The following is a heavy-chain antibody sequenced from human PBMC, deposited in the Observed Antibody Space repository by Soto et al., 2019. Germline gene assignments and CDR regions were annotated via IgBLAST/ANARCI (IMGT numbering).Heavy chain of an antibody. CDR3: ARDRGGGRYCSSTSCSSSNEIDY. Sequence: QVQLVQSGAEVKKPGASVKVSCKASGYTFTSYGISWVRQAPGQGLEWMGWISAYNGNTNYAQKLQGRDTMTTDTSTSTAYMELRSLRSDDTAVYYCARDRGGGRYCSSTSCSSSNEIDYWGQGTLVTVSS. CDR2: ISAYNGNT. CDR1: GYTFTSYG. J-gene: IGHJ4*02. D-gene: IGHD2-2*01. V-gene: IGHV1-18*01.